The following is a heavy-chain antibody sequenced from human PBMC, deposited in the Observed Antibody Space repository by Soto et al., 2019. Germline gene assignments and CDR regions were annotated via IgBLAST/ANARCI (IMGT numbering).Heavy chain of an antibody. V-gene: IGHV3-23*01. D-gene: IGHD6-13*01. CDR1: GFTFSSYA. CDR2: ISGSGGST. CDR3: AYSSTPFDY. J-gene: IGHJ4*01. Sequence: EGQLLESGGGLVQPGGSLRLSCAASGFTFSSYAMSWVRQAPGKGMECVSAISGSGGSTYYADSVKGRFTISRDNSKNTLYLQMNGLRAEDTAVYYCAYSSTPFDYWGHGTLVTVSS.